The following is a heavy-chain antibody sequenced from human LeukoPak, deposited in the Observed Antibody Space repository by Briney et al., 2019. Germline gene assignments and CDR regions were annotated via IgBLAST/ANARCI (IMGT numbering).Heavy chain of an antibody. CDR1: GVTFSSYW. D-gene: IGHD3-22*01. J-gene: IGHJ5*02. Sequence: GGSLRLSCAASGVTFSSYWMHWVRQAPGKGLVWVSRINSDGSSTSYADSVKGRFTISRDNAKNTLYLQMNSLRAEDTAVYYCARGDYYDSSGYFSSFSRFDPWGQGTLVTVSS. CDR2: INSDGSST. CDR3: ARGDYYDSSGYFSSFSRFDP. V-gene: IGHV3-74*01.